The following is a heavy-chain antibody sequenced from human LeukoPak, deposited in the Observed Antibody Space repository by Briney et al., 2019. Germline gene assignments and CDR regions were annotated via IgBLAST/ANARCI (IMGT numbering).Heavy chain of an antibody. D-gene: IGHD1-26*01. CDR1: GFTFSSYA. V-gene: IGHV3-23*01. CDR3: AKDRAYSGSPRAFDI. CDR2: ISASGSST. Sequence: GGSLRLSCAASGFTFSSYAMSWVRQAPGKGLEWVSGISASGSSTYYADSVKGRFTISRDNSKDTLCLQMSSLRAEDTAVYYCAKDRAYSGSPRAFDIWGQGTVVTVSS. J-gene: IGHJ3*02.